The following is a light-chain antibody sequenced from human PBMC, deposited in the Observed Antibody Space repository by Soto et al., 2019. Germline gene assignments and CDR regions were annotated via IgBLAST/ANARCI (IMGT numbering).Light chain of an antibody. CDR2: GAS. CDR3: QQTWA. V-gene: IGKV3-20*01. Sequence: EMVVTQSPGTLSLSPGERATLSCRASQSVSSSYLAWYQQKPGQAPRLLIYGASSRATGIPDRFSGSGSGTDFTLTISRLESEDFAVYYWQQTWAFGGGNKVEIK. CDR1: QSVSSSY. J-gene: IGKJ4*01.